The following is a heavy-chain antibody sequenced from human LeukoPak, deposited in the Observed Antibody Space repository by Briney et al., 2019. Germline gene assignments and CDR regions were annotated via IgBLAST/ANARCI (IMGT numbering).Heavy chain of an antibody. D-gene: IGHD3-22*01. Sequence: SETLSLTCTVSGGSISSGGYYWSWIRQHPGKGLEWIGYIYYSGSTYYNPSLKSRVTISVDRSKNQFSLKLSSVTAADTAVYYCARGITMIQNAFDIWGQGTMVTVSS. V-gene: IGHV4-31*03. J-gene: IGHJ3*02. CDR2: IYYSGST. CDR3: ARGITMIQNAFDI. CDR1: GGSISSGGYY.